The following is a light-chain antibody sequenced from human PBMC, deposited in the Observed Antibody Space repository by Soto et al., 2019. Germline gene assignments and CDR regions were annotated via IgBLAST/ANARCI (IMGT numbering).Light chain of an antibody. V-gene: IGKV3-15*01. CDR2: GAS. J-gene: IGKJ5*01. CDR3: QHYNNWPPIT. CDR1: QSVSSN. Sequence: ELMLTQSPATLSVSPGERVNLSCRASQSVSSNLAWYRQKPGQAPRLLIYGASTRATGIPARFSGSGSGTDFTLTISSLQSEDFAVYYCQHYNNWPPITFGQGTRLENK.